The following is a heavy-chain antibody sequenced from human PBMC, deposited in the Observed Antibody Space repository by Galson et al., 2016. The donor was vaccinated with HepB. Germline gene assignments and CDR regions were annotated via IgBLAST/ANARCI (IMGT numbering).Heavy chain of an antibody. J-gene: IGHJ4*02. CDR3: ARAYQYPLDY. Sequence: SCAASGLTFSRFWMTWVRQAPGKGLEWVANINQDGSEKHYLDSVRGRFTTSRDHAKHSLYLQMNSLRAEDTAVYFCARAYQYPLDYWGQGTLVTVSS. CDR1: GLTFSRFW. D-gene: IGHD2-2*01. V-gene: IGHV3-7*04. CDR2: INQDGSEK.